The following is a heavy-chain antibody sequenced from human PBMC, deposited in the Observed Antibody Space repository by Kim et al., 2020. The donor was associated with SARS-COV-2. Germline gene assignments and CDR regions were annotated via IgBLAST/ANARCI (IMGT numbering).Heavy chain of an antibody. D-gene: IGHD1-1*01. CDR3: ARGKNGATFDY. J-gene: IGHJ4*02. CDR2: VSGGETST. V-gene: IGHV3-74*01. Sequence: GGSLRLSCAASGFTFSSYWMHWVRQAPGKGLVWVSRVSGGETSTSFADSVKGRFTISRDNAKNTLYLQMNSLSLEDTAVYYCARGKNGATFDYWGRGTLV. CDR1: GFTFSSYW.